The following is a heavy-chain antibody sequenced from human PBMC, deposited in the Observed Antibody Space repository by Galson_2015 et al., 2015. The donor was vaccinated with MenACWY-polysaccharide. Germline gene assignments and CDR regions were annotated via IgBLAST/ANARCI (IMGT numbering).Heavy chain of an antibody. CDR1: GFKFSNYW. V-gene: IGHV3-7*01. J-gene: IGHJ4*02. Sequence: SLRLSCAVSGFKFSNYWMTWVRQAPGKGLEWVANIKKDGSEKHYVDSVRGRFTISRDNALYLQMNSLRAEDTAVYFCARVEKYSGSYYILHWGQGTLVTVSS. CDR3: ARVEKYSGSYYILH. D-gene: IGHD1-26*01. CDR2: IKKDGSEK.